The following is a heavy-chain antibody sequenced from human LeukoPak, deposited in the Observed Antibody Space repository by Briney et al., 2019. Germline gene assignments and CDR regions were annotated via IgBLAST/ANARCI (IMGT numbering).Heavy chain of an antibody. CDR2: IYYSGST. Sequence: SQTLSLTSTVSGGSISSGGYYWSWIRQHPGKGLEWIGYIYYSGSTNYNPSLKSRVTISVDTSKNQFSLKLSSVTAADTAVYYCARDLYDFWSGYFGGRWFDPWGQGTLVTVFS. CDR3: ARDLYDFWSGYFGGRWFDP. V-gene: IGHV4-61*08. CDR1: GGSISSGGYY. J-gene: IGHJ5*02. D-gene: IGHD3-3*01.